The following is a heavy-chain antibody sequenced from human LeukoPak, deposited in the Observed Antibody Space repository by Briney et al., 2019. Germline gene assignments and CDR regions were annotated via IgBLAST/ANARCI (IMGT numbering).Heavy chain of an antibody. J-gene: IGHJ4*02. V-gene: IGHV4-34*01. Sequence: SETLSLTCAVYGGSFSGYYWSWIRQPPGKGLEWIGEINHSGSTNYNPSPKSRVTISVDTSKNQFSLKLSSVTAADTAVYYCARGPPDYDYVWGSYRLGTGKGYYFDYWGQGTLVTVSS. CDR1: GGSFSGYY. CDR2: INHSGST. D-gene: IGHD3-16*02. CDR3: ARGPPDYDYVWGSYRLGTGKGYYFDY.